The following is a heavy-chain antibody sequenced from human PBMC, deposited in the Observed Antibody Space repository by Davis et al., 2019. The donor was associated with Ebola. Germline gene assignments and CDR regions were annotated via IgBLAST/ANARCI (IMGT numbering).Heavy chain of an antibody. V-gene: IGHV2-70*01. CDR2: IDWDDDK. CDR1: GFSLSTRGMC. J-gene: IGHJ4*02. CDR3: ARTLTYYDYIWGSYRYTRYFDY. D-gene: IGHD3-16*02. Sequence: SGPTLVKPTQTLTLTCTFSGFSLSTRGMCVSWIRQPPGKALEWLALIDWDDDKYYSTSLKTRLTISKDTSKNQVVLTMTNMDPVDTATYYCARTLTYYDYIWGSYRYTRYFDYWGQGTLVTVSS.